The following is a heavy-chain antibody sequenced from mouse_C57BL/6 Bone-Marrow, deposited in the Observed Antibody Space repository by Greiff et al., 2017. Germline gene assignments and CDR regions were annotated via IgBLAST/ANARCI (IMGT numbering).Heavy chain of an antibody. CDR1: GYTFTSYW. D-gene: IGHD2-5*01. CDR2: IDPSDSYT. V-gene: IGHV1-69*01. J-gene: IGHJ4*01. CDR3: AREGYSNYPHYYAMDY. Sequence: QVQLKQPGAELVMPGASVKLSCKASGYTFTSYWMHWVKQRPGPGLEWIGEIDPSDSYTNYNQKFKGKSTLTVDKSSSTAYMQLSRLTSEDSAVYYCAREGYSNYPHYYAMDYWGQGTSVTVSS.